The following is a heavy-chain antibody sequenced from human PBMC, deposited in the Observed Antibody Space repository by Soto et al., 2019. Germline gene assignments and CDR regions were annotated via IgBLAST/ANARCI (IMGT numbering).Heavy chain of an antibody. CDR2: LSASGDNT. V-gene: IGHV3-23*01. Sequence: GGSLRLSCAASGFTFSIYAMNWVRLAPGKWLEWVSALSASGDNTYYADSVKGRFTISRDNSKNTLYLQMNSLRAEDTAVYYCAKAGTHSYSDCWGQGTLVTVPQ. J-gene: IGHJ4*02. CDR1: GFTFSIYA. CDR3: AKAGTHSYSDC. D-gene: IGHD1-1*01.